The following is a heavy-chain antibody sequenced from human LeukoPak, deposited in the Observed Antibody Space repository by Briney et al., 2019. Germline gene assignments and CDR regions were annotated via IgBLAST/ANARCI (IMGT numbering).Heavy chain of an antibody. CDR2: IYTSGST. CDR3: AGVRDPYYYYMDV. Sequence: SETLSLTCTVSGGSISSGSYYWSWIRQPAGKGLEWIGRIYTSGSTNYNPSLKSRVTMSVDRSKNQFSLKLSSVTAADTAMFYCAGVRDPYYYYMDVWGKGTTVTVSS. J-gene: IGHJ6*03. D-gene: IGHD5-24*01. V-gene: IGHV4-61*02. CDR1: GGSISSGSYY.